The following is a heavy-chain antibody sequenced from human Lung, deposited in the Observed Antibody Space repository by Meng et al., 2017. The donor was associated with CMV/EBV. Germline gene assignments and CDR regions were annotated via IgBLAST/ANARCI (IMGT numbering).Heavy chain of an antibody. Sequence: SETLSLTCIVSGGAVSDGNYHWNLVRQPPGKGLEWIGQTWSGRGTYYSPSLESRLTISVDTSKNQFSLHLTSVTAADTAIYYCATLIAGYGGRGSWGQGALVTVSS. J-gene: IGHJ4*02. CDR3: ATLIAGYGGRGS. CDR2: TWSGRGT. V-gene: IGHV4-61*01. D-gene: IGHD4/OR15-4a*01. CDR1: GGAVSDGNYH.